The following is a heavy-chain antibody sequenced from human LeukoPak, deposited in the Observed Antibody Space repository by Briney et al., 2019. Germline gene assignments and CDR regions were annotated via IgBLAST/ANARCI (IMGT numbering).Heavy chain of an antibody. D-gene: IGHD4-17*01. CDR3: ARDLNGDYPEDSLDI. J-gene: IGHJ3*02. CDR1: GFTFRDYY. V-gene: IGHV3-11*04. CDR2: VSSSGSAI. Sequence: GGSLRLSCAASGFTFRDYYMSGIRQAPGKGVEGVSYVSSSGSAIFYADSVKGRFTISRDNAKNSLFLQMNSLRVEDTAVYYCARDLNGDYPEDSLDIWGQGTMVTVS.